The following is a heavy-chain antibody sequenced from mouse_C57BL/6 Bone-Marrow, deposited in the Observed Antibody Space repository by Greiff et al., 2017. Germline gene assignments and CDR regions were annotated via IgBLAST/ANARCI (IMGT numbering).Heavy chain of an antibody. CDR3: ARGITTVPARGYAMDY. D-gene: IGHD1-1*01. CDR2: ISYDGSN. J-gene: IGHJ4*01. Sequence: EVKLQESGPGLVKPSQSLSLTCSVTGYSITSGYYWNWIRQFPGNKLEWMGYISYDGSNNYNPSLKNRISITRDTSKNQFFLKLNSVTTEDTATYYCARGITTVPARGYAMDYWGQGTSVTVSS. CDR1: GYSITSGYY. V-gene: IGHV3-6*01.